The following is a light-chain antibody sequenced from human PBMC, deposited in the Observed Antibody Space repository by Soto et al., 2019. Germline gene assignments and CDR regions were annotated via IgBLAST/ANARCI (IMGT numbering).Light chain of an antibody. J-gene: IGKJ4*01. CDR1: QSISSY. Sequence: DIQMTQSPSSLSASVGDRVTITCRASQSISSYLNWYQQKPGKAPKLLIYAASSLQSGVPSRFSGSGSGTDFTLTISSRQPEDVATYYCQQSYSTPPVTFGGGTKVEIK. CDR3: QQSYSTPPVT. V-gene: IGKV1-39*01. CDR2: AAS.